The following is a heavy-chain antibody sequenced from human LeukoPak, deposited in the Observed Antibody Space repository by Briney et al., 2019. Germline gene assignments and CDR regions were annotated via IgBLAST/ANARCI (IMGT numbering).Heavy chain of an antibody. J-gene: IGHJ4*02. D-gene: IGHD3-10*01. CDR3: ASEIGESDDY. V-gene: IGHV3-21*01. CDR1: GFTFSRYS. CDR2: ISTSSSYI. Sequence: GGSLRLSCGASGFTFSRYSMNWVRQAPGKGLEWVSSISTSSSYIYYADSVKGRFTISRDNAKNSLYLQMNSLRAEDTAVYYCASEIGESDDYWGQGTLVTVSS.